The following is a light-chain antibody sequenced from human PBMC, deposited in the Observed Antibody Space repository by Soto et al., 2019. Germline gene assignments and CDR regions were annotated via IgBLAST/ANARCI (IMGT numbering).Light chain of an antibody. V-gene: IGKV3-15*01. Sequence: EIVMTQSPATLSVSPGERATLSCRASQSVSSNLAWYRQKPGQAPRLLISGASARATGVPARFSGSGSGTEFTLTISSLQSEDFAVYYCQKYNIWPRTFGQGTKLE. CDR3: QKYNIWPRT. J-gene: IGKJ1*01. CDR2: GAS. CDR1: QSVSSN.